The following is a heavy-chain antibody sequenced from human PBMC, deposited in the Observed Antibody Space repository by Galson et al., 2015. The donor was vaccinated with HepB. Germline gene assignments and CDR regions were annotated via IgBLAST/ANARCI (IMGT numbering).Heavy chain of an antibody. D-gene: IGHD5-18*01. V-gene: IGHV1-2*02. Sequence: QSGAEVKKPGASVKVSCKASGFTFTGYYMHWVRQAPGQGLEWMGWINPNSGGTNYAQKFQGRVTMTRDTSISTAYMELSRLRSDDTAVYYCAREDTAMVGDFDFWGQGTLVTVSS. CDR1: GFTFTGYY. CDR2: INPNSGGT. CDR3: AREDTAMVGDFDF. J-gene: IGHJ4*02.